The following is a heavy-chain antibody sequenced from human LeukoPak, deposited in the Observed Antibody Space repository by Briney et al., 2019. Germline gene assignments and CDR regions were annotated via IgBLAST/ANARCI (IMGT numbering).Heavy chain of an antibody. V-gene: IGHV3-13*01. CDR2: ICTAGDT. Sequence: GGSLRLSCAASGFTFSSYDMHWVRQATGKGLEWVSAICTAGDTYYPGSVKGRFTISRENAKNSLYLQMNSLRAGDTAVYYCARSRGGYSYGPYWYFDLWGRGTLVTVSS. D-gene: IGHD5-18*01. CDR3: ARSRGGYSYGPYWYFDL. CDR1: GFTFSSYD. J-gene: IGHJ2*01.